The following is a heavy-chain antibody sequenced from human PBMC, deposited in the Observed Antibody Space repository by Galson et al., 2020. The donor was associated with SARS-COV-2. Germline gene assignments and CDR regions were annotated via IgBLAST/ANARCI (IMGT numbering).Heavy chain of an antibody. CDR3: ARGASYCSAGGCYEGKFDL. CDR2: IHRKSGDT. D-gene: IGHD2-15*01. Sequence: GESLKISSKASGYSFTAYYIHWVRQAPGQGLEWMGGIHRKSGDTDYAQKFQGRVTMTSYTSISTAYMELTRLTSDDSAMYYCARGASYCSAGGCYEGKFDLWGQGTLVTVSS. J-gene: IGHJ4*02. CDR1: GYSFTAYY. V-gene: IGHV1-2*02.